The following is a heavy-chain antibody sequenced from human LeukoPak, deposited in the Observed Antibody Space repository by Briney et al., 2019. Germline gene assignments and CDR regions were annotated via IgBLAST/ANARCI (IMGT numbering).Heavy chain of an antibody. D-gene: IGHD4-23*01. Sequence: GGSLRLSCAASGFTFSAYSMNWVRQAPGKGLEWLSYISVNRDTITYADSVKGRLTISRDDAKNSLYLQVSSLRAEDTAVYYCARAAGDKAANARFDYWGQGTLVTVSS. CDR1: GFTFSAYS. CDR2: ISVNRDTI. V-gene: IGHV3-48*01. J-gene: IGHJ4*02. CDR3: ARAAGDKAANARFDY.